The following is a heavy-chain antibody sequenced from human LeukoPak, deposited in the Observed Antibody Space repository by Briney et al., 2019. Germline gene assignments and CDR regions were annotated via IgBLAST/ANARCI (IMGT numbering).Heavy chain of an antibody. J-gene: IGHJ4*02. Sequence: SETLSLTCTVSGGSISSYYWSWIRQPPGKGLEWIGYIYYSGSTNYNPSLKSRVTISVDTSKNQFFLKLSSVTAADTAVYYCARRRGYYYDSSGRYYFDYWGQGTLVTVSS. CDR1: GGSISSYY. CDR2: IYYSGST. D-gene: IGHD3-22*01. CDR3: ARRRGYYYDSSGRYYFDY. V-gene: IGHV4-59*08.